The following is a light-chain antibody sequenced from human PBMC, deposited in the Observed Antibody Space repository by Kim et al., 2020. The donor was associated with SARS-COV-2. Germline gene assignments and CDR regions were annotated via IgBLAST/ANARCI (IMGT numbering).Light chain of an antibody. CDR3: QQYGSSLYT. CDR1: QSVSSNY. CDR2: DAS. V-gene: IGKV3-20*01. Sequence: PGERATLSCRASQSVSSNYLAWYQQQPGQAPRLLIYDASSRATGIPDRFSGSGSGTDFTLTISRLEPEDFAVYYCQQYGSSLYTFGQGTKPE. J-gene: IGKJ2*01.